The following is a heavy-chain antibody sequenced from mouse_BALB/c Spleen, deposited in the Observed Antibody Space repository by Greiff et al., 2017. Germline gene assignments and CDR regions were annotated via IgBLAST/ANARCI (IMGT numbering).Heavy chain of an antibody. J-gene: IGHJ2*01. CDR1: GFTFSSYG. CDR3: ARHSYGNYGDY. CDR2: ISSGGSYT. V-gene: IGHV5-6*01. Sequence: EVHLVESGGDLVKPGGSLKLSCAASGFTFSSYGMSWVRQTPDKRLEWVATISSGGSYTYYPDSVKGRFTISRDNAKNTLYLQMSSLKSEDTAMYYCARHSYGNYGDYWGQGTTLTVSS. D-gene: IGHD2-1*01.